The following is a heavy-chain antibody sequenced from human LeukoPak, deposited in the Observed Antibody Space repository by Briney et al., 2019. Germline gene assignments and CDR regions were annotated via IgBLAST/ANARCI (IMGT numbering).Heavy chain of an antibody. V-gene: IGHV3-74*01. CDR3: ASDPYEANFWTGYPHF. Sequence: GGSLTLSCALSGLTLSNFWMHWVRQAPGKGRVWVSRNNTNGTTTDYADPVKGRFTISRDNAKTTLFLHMNSLRPEDTALYYCASDPYEANFWTGYPHFWGQGTLVTVSS. CDR1: GLTLSNFW. D-gene: IGHD3/OR15-3a*01. J-gene: IGHJ4*02. CDR2: NNTNGTTT.